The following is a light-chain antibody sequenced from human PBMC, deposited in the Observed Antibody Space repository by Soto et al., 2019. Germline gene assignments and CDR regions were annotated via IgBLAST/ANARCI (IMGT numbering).Light chain of an antibody. Sequence: QSALTQPASVSGSPGQSITISCTGTSSDVGSYNLVSWYQQHPGKAPKLMIYEGSKRPSGVSNRFSGSKYGNTASLTISGLQAEDEADYYCCSYAGSSTWVLGGGTKLTVL. CDR2: EGS. J-gene: IGLJ3*02. V-gene: IGLV2-23*01. CDR3: CSYAGSSTWV. CDR1: SSDVGSYNL.